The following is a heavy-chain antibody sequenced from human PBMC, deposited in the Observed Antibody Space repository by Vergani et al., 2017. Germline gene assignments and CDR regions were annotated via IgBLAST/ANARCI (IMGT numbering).Heavy chain of an antibody. Sequence: EVQLLESGGGLVQPGGSLRLSCAASGFTFSSYAMSWVRQAPGKGLEWVSAISGSGGSTYYADSVKGRFTISRDNSTNTLYLQMNSLRAEDTAVYYCAKDLGSPDWFDPWGQGTLVTVSS. CDR3: AKDLGSPDWFDP. J-gene: IGHJ5*02. CDR1: GFTFSSYA. D-gene: IGHD1-26*01. CDR2: ISGSGGST. V-gene: IGHV3-23*01.